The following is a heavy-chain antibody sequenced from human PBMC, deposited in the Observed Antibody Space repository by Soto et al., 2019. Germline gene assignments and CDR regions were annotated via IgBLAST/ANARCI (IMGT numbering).Heavy chain of an antibody. J-gene: IGHJ6*02. CDR3: ARALKDSGGSQWDYYYYYGMDV. V-gene: IGHV1-69*01. D-gene: IGHD2-15*01. CDR2: IIPIFGTA. CDR1: GVTFSSYA. Sequence: QVQLVQSGAEVKKPGSSVKVSCKASGVTFSSYAISWVRQAPGQGLEWMGGIIPIFGTANYAQKFQGRVTITADESTSTAYLELSSLRSEDTAVYYCARALKDSGGSQWDYYYYYGMDVWGQGTTVTVSS.